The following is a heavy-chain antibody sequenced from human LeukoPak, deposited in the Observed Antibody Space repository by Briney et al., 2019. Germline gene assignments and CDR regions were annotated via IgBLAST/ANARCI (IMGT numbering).Heavy chain of an antibody. CDR3: ARSPMGWGYGMDV. D-gene: IGHD3-10*01. Sequence: GESLKISCKTSGYNFPSYWIGWVRQMPGKGLEWMAIIYPGDSDTRYSPSFEGQVTISADKSISTAYLQWSSLKASDTAKYYCARSPMGWGYGMDVWGQGTTVTVSS. V-gene: IGHV5-51*01. J-gene: IGHJ6*02. CDR1: GYNFPSYW. CDR2: IYPGDSDT.